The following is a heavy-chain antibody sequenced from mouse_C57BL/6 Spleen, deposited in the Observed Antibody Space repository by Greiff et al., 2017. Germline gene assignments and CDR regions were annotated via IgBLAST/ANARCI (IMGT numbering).Heavy chain of an antibody. D-gene: IGHD1-1*01. Sequence: EVQWVESGGGLVKPGGSLKLSCAASGFTFSDYGMHWVRQAPEKGLEWVAYISSGSSTIYYADTVKGRFTISRDNAKNTLFLQMTSLRSEDTAMYYCARPYYYGRAPFAYWGQGTLVTVSA. CDR1: GFTFSDYG. V-gene: IGHV5-17*01. CDR3: ARPYYYGRAPFAY. CDR2: ISSGSSTI. J-gene: IGHJ3*01.